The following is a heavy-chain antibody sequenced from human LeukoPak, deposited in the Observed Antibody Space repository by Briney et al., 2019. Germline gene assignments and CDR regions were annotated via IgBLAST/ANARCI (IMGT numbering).Heavy chain of an antibody. CDR3: ARDVRVGATFDASDG. J-gene: IGHJ3*01. D-gene: IGHD1-26*01. Sequence: PGGSLRLSCAASGFTLSCYTMHWVRQAPGRGLEYVSGIRSDGGSTYYANSVKGRFTISRDNSKNTLYLQMGSLRPEDMAVYYCARDVRVGATFDASDGCGQGSMVIVSS. CDR1: GFTLSCYT. V-gene: IGHV3-64*01. CDR2: IRSDGGST.